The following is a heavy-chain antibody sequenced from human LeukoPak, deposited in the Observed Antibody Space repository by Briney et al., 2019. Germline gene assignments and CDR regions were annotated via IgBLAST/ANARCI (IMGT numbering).Heavy chain of an antibody. Sequence: SETLSLTCTVSGGSISSYYWSWLRQPPGKGLEWIGYIYYSGSTNYNPSLKSRVTISVDTSKNQFSLKLSSVTAADTAVYYCARDSSSSSHYYYYYMDVWGKGTTVTVSS. J-gene: IGHJ6*03. D-gene: IGHD6-6*01. CDR1: GGSISSYY. CDR3: ARDSSSSSHYYYYYMDV. CDR2: IYYSGST. V-gene: IGHV4-59*01.